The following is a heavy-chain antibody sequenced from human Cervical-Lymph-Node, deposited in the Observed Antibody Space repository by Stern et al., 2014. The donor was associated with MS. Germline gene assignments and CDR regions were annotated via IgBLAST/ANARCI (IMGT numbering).Heavy chain of an antibody. CDR3: AREMDGFDI. J-gene: IGHJ3*02. V-gene: IGHV1-69*06. Sequence: QLVQSGAEVKKPGSSVKVSCKASGGTFSNYAINWVRQAPGQGLEWMGGIMPIFGTANYEQKFQGRVTITADKSTSTAYMELSSLISEDTAVYYCAREMDGFDIWGQGTMVTVPS. CDR1: GGTFSNYA. CDR2: IMPIFGTA.